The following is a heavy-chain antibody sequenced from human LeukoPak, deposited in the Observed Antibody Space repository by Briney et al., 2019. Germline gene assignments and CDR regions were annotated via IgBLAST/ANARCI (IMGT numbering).Heavy chain of an antibody. Sequence: PSETLSLTCAVYGGSFSGYYWSWIRQPPGKGLEWIGETNHSGSTNYNPSLKSRVTISVDTSKNQFSLKLSSVTAADTAVYYCARGGNWFDPWGQGTLVTVSS. CDR2: TNHSGST. CDR1: GGSFSGYY. J-gene: IGHJ5*02. V-gene: IGHV4-34*01. CDR3: ARGGNWFDP.